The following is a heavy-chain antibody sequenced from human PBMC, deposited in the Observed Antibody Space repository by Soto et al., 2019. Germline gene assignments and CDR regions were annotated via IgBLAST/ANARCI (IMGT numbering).Heavy chain of an antibody. V-gene: IGHV3-49*03. CDR1: GFTFGDYA. Sequence: GGSLRLSCTASGFTFGDYAMSWFRQAPGKGLEWVGFIRSKAYGGTTEYAASVKGRFTISRDDSKNIAYLQMNSLKTEDTAVYYCTRDDEGYSSSWYYYYYYGMDVWGQGTTVTVSS. CDR2: IRSKAYGGTT. J-gene: IGHJ6*02. D-gene: IGHD6-13*01. CDR3: TRDDEGYSSSWYYYYYYGMDV.